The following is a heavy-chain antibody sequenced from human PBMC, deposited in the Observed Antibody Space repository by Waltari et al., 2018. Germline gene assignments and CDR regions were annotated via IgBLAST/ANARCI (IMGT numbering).Heavy chain of an antibody. Sequence: QVQLVESGGGVVQPGRSLRLSCAASGFTFSRYAMHWVRQAPGKGLEWVAVISYDGSNKYYADSVKGRFTISRDNSKNTLYLQMNSLRAEDTAVYYCVDTGAGLWGQGTLVTVSS. CDR1: GFTFSRYA. CDR2: ISYDGSNK. J-gene: IGHJ4*02. CDR3: VDTGAGL. V-gene: IGHV3-30-3*01. D-gene: IGHD2-8*02.